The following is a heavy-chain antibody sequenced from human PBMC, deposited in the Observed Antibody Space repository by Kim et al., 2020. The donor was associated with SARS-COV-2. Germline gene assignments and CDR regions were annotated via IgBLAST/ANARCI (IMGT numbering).Heavy chain of an antibody. J-gene: IGHJ4*02. CDR2: TRNNARGYTT. Sequence: GGSLRLSCAASGFNFSDHFMDWVRQAPGKGLEWVGRTRNNARGYTTEYAASVKGRFIISRDDSKKSLYLQMSSLQTEDTAVYFCARVEYSKYPLDCWGQGTLVTVSS. V-gene: IGHV3-72*01. D-gene: IGHD2-21*01. CDR1: GFNFSDHF. CDR3: ARVEYSKYPLDC.